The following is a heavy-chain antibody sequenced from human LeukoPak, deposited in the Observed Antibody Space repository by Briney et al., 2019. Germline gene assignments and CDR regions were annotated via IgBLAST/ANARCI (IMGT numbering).Heavy chain of an antibody. CDR2: ISSDESHK. D-gene: IGHD3-9*01. CDR1: GFTFGSYG. V-gene: IGHV3-30*03. CDR3: ARDKLEDYDILTGQGGAFDI. Sequence: GRSLRLSCAASGFTFGSYGMHWVRQAPGKGLEWVAVISSDESHKYHEDSVKGRFTISRDNSKNTLYLQMNSLRAEDTAVYYCARDKLEDYDILTGQGGAFDIWGQGTMVTVSS. J-gene: IGHJ3*02.